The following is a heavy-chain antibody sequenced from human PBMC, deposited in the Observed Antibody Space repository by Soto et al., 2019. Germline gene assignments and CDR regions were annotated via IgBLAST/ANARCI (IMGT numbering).Heavy chain of an antibody. J-gene: IGHJ6*03. CDR1: GFTFSSYS. Sequence: EVQLVESGGGLVKPGGSLRLSCAASGFTFSSYSMNWVRQAPGKGLEWVSSISSSSSYIYYADSVKGRFTISRDNAKKSLYLQMNSLRAEDTAVYYCARGGDFDWLFSMDYYYMDVWGKGTTVTVSS. D-gene: IGHD3-9*01. V-gene: IGHV3-21*01. CDR2: ISSSSSYI. CDR3: ARGGDFDWLFSMDYYYMDV.